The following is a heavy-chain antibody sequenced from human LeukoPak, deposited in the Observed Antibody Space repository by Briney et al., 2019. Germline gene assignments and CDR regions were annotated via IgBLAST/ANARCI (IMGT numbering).Heavy chain of an antibody. CDR3: ARHSPGLGPNNWNYVY. V-gene: IGHV1-2*02. D-gene: IGHD1-7*01. J-gene: IGHJ4*02. Sequence: GASVKVSCKASGYTFSGYYLHWVRQAPGQGLEWMGWIKSNSGDTNYAQKLQGRVSMTRDTSISTAYMELSGLRSDDTAIYYCARHSPGLGPNNWNYVYWGQGTLVTVSS. CDR1: GYTFSGYY. CDR2: IKSNSGDT.